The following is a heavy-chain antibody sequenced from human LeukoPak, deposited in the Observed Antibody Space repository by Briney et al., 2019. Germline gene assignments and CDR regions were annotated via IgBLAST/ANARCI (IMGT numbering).Heavy chain of an antibody. J-gene: IGHJ4*02. V-gene: IGHV4-34*01. CDR3: ARGKQLPVRGPLDQ. D-gene: IGHD2-2*01. CDR2: INSGGRT. CDR1: SGSLSGHF. Sequence: SVTLSLTCAVYSGSLSGHFWSWIRQPPGKGLEWIGEINSGGRTNYSPSLETRLRLSVDTSKNQFSLKLNSVTAADTAVYYCARGKQLPVRGPLDQWGQGALVTVSS.